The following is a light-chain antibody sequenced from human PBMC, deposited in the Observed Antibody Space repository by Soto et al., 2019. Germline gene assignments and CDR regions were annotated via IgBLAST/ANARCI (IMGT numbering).Light chain of an antibody. CDR1: SSDAGGYNY. V-gene: IGLV2-14*01. CDR3: SSYTSSSTLAV. Sequence: QSALTQPASVSGSPGQSITISCTGTSSDAGGYNYVSWYQQDPGKAPKLMIYDVNNRPSGVSNRFSGSKSGNTASLTISGLQAEDEAYYYCSSYTSSSTLAVFGGGTKLTVL. J-gene: IGLJ2*01. CDR2: DVN.